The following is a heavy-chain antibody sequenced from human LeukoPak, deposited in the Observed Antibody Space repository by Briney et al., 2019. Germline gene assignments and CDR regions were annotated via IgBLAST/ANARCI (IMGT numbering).Heavy chain of an antibody. V-gene: IGHV1-46*01. D-gene: IGHD5/OR15-5a*01. Sequence: GASAKVSCKASGYTFSDNSIHWVRQAPGQGLEWMGIINPNVGVATYAQKFQGRVTMTRDTSTSTIYMDLSSLKSEDTAVYYCARDSEEVSALDYWGQGTLVTVSS. CDR1: GYTFSDNS. CDR2: INPNVGVA. J-gene: IGHJ4*02. CDR3: ARDSEEVSALDY.